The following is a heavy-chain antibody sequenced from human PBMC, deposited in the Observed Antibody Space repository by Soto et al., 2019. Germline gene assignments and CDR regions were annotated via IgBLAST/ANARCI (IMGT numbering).Heavy chain of an antibody. CDR2: ISSSGRTV. CDR3: AREVVDDAFDI. Sequence: GSLRLSFAASGFTFSLYEMNWVRQAPGKGLEWVSYISSSGRTVYNADSVQGRFTTSRDNAKNSLYLQMNSLRGEDTAVYYCAREVVDDAFDIWGQGTMVTVSS. V-gene: IGHV3-48*03. CDR1: GFTFSLYE. D-gene: IGHD3-22*01. J-gene: IGHJ3*02.